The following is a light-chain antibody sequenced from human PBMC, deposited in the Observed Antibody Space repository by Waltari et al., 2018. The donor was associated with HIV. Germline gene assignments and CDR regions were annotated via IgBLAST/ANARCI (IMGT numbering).Light chain of an antibody. CDR1: ILPKQY. V-gene: IGLV3-25*03. CDR2: QDR. J-gene: IGLJ1*01. CDR3: QSADSSVTYVYV. Sequence: SYELTQSPSVSVSPGQTARITCSGDILPKQYAYWYQQKPGQAPVLVIYQDRERPSGIPERFSGSSSGTTVTLTIRGVQAADEADYYCQSADSSVTYVYVFGGGTKVTVL.